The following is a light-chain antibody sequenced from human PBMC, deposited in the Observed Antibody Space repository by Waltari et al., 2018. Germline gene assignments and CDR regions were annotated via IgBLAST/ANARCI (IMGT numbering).Light chain of an antibody. CDR2: DAS. CDR1: QSISSW. CDR3: QQYNSYSPLT. Sequence: DIQMTQSPSTLSASVGDRVTITCRASQSISSWLPWYQQKPGKAPKLLIYDASSLESGVPSRFSGSGSGTEFTLTISSLQPDDFATYYCQQYNSYSPLTFGGGTKVEIK. J-gene: IGKJ4*01. V-gene: IGKV1-5*01.